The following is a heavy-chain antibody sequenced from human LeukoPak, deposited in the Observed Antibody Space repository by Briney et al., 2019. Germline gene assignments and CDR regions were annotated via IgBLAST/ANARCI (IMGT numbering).Heavy chain of an antibody. J-gene: IGHJ4*02. CDR3: ARDAAAAGFGDFDY. CDR2: IFYSGST. D-gene: IGHD6-13*01. CDR1: GGSVSGNGYY. V-gene: IGHV4-61*08. Sequence: KPSETLSLTCTVSGGSVSGNGYYWSWIRQPPGKGLESIGYIFYSGSTNYNPSLKSRVTISVDTSKNQFSLKLSSVTAADTAVYYCARDAAAAGFGDFDYWGQGTLVTVSS.